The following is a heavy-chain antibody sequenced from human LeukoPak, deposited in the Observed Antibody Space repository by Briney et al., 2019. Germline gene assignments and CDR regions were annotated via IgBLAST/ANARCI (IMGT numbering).Heavy chain of an antibody. CDR1: GFTFTSYW. CDR2: IWYDGSNK. CDR3: ARVLKKSYFDY. J-gene: IGHJ4*02. Sequence: GGSLRLSCAASGFTFTSYWMSWVRQAPGKGLEWVAVIWYDGSNKYYADSVKGRFTISRDNSKNTLYLQMNSLRAEDTAVYYCARVLKKSYFDYWGQGTLVTVSS. V-gene: IGHV3-33*08.